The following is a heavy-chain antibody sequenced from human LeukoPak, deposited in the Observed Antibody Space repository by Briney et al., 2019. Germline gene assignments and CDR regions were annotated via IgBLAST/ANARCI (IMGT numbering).Heavy chain of an antibody. CDR2: IKQDGSEK. D-gene: IGHD5-18*01. V-gene: IGHV3-7*03. J-gene: IGHJ4*02. CDR3: AKVDTAMGTEGYFDY. Sequence: GGSLRLSCAASGFTYSSYWMSWVRQAPGKGLEWVANIKQDGSEKYYVDSVKGRFTISRDNAKNSLYLQMNSLRAEDTAVYYCAKVDTAMGTEGYFDYWGQGTLVTVSS. CDR1: GFTYSSYW.